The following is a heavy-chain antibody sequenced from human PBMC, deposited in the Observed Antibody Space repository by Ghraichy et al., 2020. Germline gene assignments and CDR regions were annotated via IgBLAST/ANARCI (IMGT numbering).Heavy chain of an antibody. V-gene: IGHV1-18*01. CDR3: ATSRGGARPDTMDV. Sequence: ASVKVSCRGFGYTFFTYDISWVRQAPGQGLEWMGWLSVNNGHTDYTQKLQGRVTMTADKSRSTAYMELRSLRSDDTVVYYCATSRGGARPDTMDVWGQGTRVTVSS. J-gene: IGHJ6*02. D-gene: IGHD1-26*01. CDR2: LSVNNGHT. CDR1: GYTFFTYD.